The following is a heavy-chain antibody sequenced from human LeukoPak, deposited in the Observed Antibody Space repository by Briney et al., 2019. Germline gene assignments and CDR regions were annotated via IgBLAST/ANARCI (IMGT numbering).Heavy chain of an antibody. D-gene: IGHD3-22*01. J-gene: IGHJ4*02. V-gene: IGHV4-39*07. Sequence: GSLRLSCAASGFTFSSYGMHWVRQAPGKGLEWIGSIYYSGSTYYNPSLKSRVTISVDTSKNQFSLKLSSVTAADTAVYYCARGDYYDSSGYYYFDYWGQGTLVTVSS. CDR2: IYYSGST. CDR3: ARGDYYDSSGYYYFDY. CDR1: GFTFSSYG.